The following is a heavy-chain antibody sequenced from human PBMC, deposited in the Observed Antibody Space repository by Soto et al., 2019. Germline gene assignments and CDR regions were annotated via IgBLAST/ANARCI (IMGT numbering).Heavy chain of an antibody. V-gene: IGHV3-30*18. J-gene: IGHJ4*02. Sequence: PXGSLRVSCQASRFTFSSSCMHWVRQAPGKGLEWVTVISYDGSNKFYEDSVKGRFTISRDNFRNTLYLQMNSLRAEDTAVYYCAKAFHSWSYFDYWGQGTLVTV. CDR1: RFTFSSSC. D-gene: IGHD1-20*01. CDR2: ISYDGSNK. CDR3: AKAFHSWSYFDY.